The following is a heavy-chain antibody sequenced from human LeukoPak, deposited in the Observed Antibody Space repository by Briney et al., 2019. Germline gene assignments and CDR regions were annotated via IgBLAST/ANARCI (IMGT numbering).Heavy chain of an antibody. CDR3: ARESQRRYYYMDV. CDR2: IIPIFGTA. V-gene: IGHV1-69*13. J-gene: IGHJ6*03. Sequence: SVKVSCKASGYTFTGYYMHWVRQAPGQGLEWMGGIIPIFGTANYAQKFQGRVTITADESTSTAYMELSSLRSEDTAVYYCARESQRRYYYMDVWGKGTTVTVSS. CDR1: GYTFTGYY.